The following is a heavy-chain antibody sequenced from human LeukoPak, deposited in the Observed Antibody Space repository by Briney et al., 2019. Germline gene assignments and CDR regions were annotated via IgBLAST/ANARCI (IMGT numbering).Heavy chain of an antibody. J-gene: IGHJ4*02. V-gene: IGHV3-23*01. CDR2: ISGSGDST. CDR3: AKLSSSWIVGYYFDY. CDR1: GFTFSIYG. Sequence: GGSLRLSCAASGFTFSIYGMSWVRQAPGKGLEWVSGISGSGDSTNYADSVKGRFTISRDNSKNTLYLQMNSLRAEDTAVYYCAKLSSSWIVGYYFDYWGQGTLVTVSS. D-gene: IGHD6-13*01.